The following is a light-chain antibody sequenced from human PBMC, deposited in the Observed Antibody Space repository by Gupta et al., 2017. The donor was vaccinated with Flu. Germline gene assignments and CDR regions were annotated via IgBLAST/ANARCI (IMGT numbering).Light chain of an antibody. CDR1: ERLVYSDGDSY. CDR2: KAS. J-gene: IGKJ1*01. CDR3: MHSTRWPWT. V-gene: IGKV2-30*01. Sequence: DAVMTQSPLSLPVTLGQPASIPCRYSERLVYSDGDSYVSWFHQRPGQSPRRLIYKASNRDSGVPDRISGSGSGTDFTLTISRLEAEDVGVYYCMHSTRWPWTFGQGTKVEI.